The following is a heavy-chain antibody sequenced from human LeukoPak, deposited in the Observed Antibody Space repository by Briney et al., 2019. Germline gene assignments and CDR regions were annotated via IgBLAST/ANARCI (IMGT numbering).Heavy chain of an antibody. J-gene: IGHJ4*02. CDR1: GFSVSSNY. Sequence: GGSLRLSCAALGFSVSSNYMSWVRQAPGKGLEWVSAISGSGGSTYYADSVKGRFTISRDNSKNTLYLQMNSLRAEDTAVYYCAKARKQWLVGGTAFDYWGQGTLVTVSS. CDR2: ISGSGGST. D-gene: IGHD6-19*01. V-gene: IGHV3-23*01. CDR3: AKARKQWLVGGTAFDY.